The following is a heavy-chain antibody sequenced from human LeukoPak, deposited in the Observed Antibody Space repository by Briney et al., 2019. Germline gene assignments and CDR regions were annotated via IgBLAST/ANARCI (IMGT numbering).Heavy chain of an antibody. V-gene: IGHV3-48*03. CDR3: ARELSGTTSYYFDY. CDR1: GFTFSSYE. Sequence: PGGSLRLSCAASGFTFSSYEMNWVRQAPGKGREWVSYISTSGNTRYYADSVKGRFTISRDNAKNSLYLQMNILRVEDTAVYYCARELSGTTSYYFDYWGQGTLVTVSS. D-gene: IGHD1-7*01. CDR2: ISTSGNTR. J-gene: IGHJ4*02.